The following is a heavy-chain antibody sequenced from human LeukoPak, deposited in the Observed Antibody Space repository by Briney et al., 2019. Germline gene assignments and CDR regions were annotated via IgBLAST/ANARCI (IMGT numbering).Heavy chain of an antibody. Sequence: SVKVSCKASGGTSSSYAISWVRQAPGQGLEWMGGIIPIFGTANYAQKFQGRVTITADKSTSTAYMELSSLRSEDTAVYYCAREKDIVVVVGAFDIWGQGTMVTVSS. J-gene: IGHJ3*02. CDR1: GGTSSSYA. D-gene: IGHD2-15*01. CDR3: AREKDIVVVVGAFDI. V-gene: IGHV1-69*06. CDR2: IIPIFGTA.